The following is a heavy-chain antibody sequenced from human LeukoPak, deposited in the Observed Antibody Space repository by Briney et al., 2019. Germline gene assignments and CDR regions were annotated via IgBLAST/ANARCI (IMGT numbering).Heavy chain of an antibody. CDR2: INHSGST. V-gene: IGHV4-34*01. CDR1: GVSFSGYN. J-gene: IGHJ6*03. CDR3: ARGMTQCMDV. Sequence: SETLSLTCGVYGVSFSGYNWNWVRQPPGKGLEWIGEINHSGSTNYNPSLKSRVTISVDTSKNQFSLKLRSVTAADTAVYYCARGMTQCMDVWGKGTTVTVSS. D-gene: IGHD3-16*01.